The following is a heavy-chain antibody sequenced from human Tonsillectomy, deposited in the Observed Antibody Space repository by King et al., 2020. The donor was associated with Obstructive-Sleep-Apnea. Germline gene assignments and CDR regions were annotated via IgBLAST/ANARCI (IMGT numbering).Heavy chain of an antibody. CDR1: GFTFSSYD. J-gene: IGHJ6*02. Sequence: VQLVESGGGVVQPGRSLRLSCAASGFTFSSYDMHWFRLSQGKGLEWVAVISYDGSNKYYADSVKGRLTISRDNSKNPLYLQMTSLGAEDTAVYYCAKEGEPRGYYYYGMDVWGQGTTVTVSS. CDR2: ISYDGSNK. V-gene: IGHV3-30*18. CDR3: AKEGEPRGYYYYGMDV. D-gene: IGHD3-16*01.